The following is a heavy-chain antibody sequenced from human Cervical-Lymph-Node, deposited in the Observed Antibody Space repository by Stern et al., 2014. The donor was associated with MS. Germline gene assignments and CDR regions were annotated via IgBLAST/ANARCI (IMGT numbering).Heavy chain of an antibody. D-gene: IGHD1-26*01. CDR1: GESIAGYY. J-gene: IGHJ4*02. CDR2: IYYSGYT. CDR3: ARQKWDRDTYFEY. V-gene: IGHV4-59*08. Sequence: QVQLQESGPGLVKPSETLSLTCTVSGESIAGYYWNWIRQPPGKGLAWIGYIYYSGYTTYNPSLKSRVTISLDTSKSHFSLKVTSVTAADTAIYYCARQKWDRDTYFEYWGQGSLVTVSS.